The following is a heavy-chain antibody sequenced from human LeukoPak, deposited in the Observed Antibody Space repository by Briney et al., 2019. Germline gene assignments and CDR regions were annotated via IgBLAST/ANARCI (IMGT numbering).Heavy chain of an antibody. CDR3: ARTRYYYNSRSYGAPYYFDY. CDR2: IYYSGST. Sequence: PSETLSLTCTVSGGSISSSGCYWGWIRQPPGKGLEWIGSIYYSGSTYYNPSLKSRVTISVDMSKNQFSLKLSSVTAADTAVYYCARTRYYYNSRSYGAPYYFDYRGQGTLVTVSS. CDR1: GGSISSSGCY. V-gene: IGHV4-39*07. J-gene: IGHJ4*02. D-gene: IGHD3-10*01.